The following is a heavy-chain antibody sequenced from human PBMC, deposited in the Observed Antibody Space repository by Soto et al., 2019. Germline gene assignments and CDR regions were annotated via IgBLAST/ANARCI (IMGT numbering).Heavy chain of an antibody. D-gene: IGHD1-26*01. CDR3: ARGRYADLLYMDV. V-gene: IGHV3-30*03. J-gene: IGHJ6*03. Sequence: GGSLRLSCAASGFTFSSYGMHWVRQAPGKGLEWVAVISYDGSNKYYADSVKGRFTISRDNSKNTLYLQMNSLRAEDTAVYYCARGRYADLLYMDVWGKGTTVTASS. CDR2: ISYDGSNK. CDR1: GFTFSSYG.